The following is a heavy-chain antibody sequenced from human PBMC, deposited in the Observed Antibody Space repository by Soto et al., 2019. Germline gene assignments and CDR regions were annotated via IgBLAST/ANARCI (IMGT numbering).Heavy chain of an antibody. V-gene: IGHV1-69*06. J-gene: IGHJ3*01. CDR3: ARIGVGSRR. CDR2: FVPISGSP. CDR1: GDTFSNYV. D-gene: IGHD1-26*01. Sequence: QVRLVQSGAEVRKPGSSVRVSCESSGDTFSNYVMSWVRQAPGQGLEWMGGFVPISGSPDYSENFQGRITITADTSTSTSYMELSSLTSDDTAVYYCARIGVGSRRWGQGTLSPSLQ.